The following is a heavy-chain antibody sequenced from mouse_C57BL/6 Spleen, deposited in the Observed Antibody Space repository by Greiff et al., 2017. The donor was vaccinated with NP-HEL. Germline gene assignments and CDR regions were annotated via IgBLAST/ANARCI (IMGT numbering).Heavy chain of an antibody. V-gene: IGHV1-80*01. CDR1: GYAFSSYW. D-gene: IGHD2-5*01. J-gene: IGHJ3*01. Sequence: QVQLQQSGAELVKPGASVKISCKASGYAFSSYWMNWVKQRPGKGLEWIGQIYPGDGDTNYNGKVKGKATLTADKSSSTAYMHLSSLTSEDSAVYFCASYYSNFAWFAYWGQGTLVTVSA. CDR3: ASYYSNFAWFAY. CDR2: IYPGDGDT.